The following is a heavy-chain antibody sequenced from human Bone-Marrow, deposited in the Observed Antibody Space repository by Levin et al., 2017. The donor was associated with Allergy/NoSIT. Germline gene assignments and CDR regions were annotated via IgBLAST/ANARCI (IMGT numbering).Heavy chain of an antibody. V-gene: IGHV3-33*01. J-gene: IGHJ4*02. D-gene: IGHD5-18*01. CDR2: IWYDGNNK. CDR1: GFPFSSYG. Sequence: LSLTCEASGFPFSSYGMHWVRQAPGKGLEWVAVIWYDGNNKDYADSVRGRFTISRDNSKNTLFLQMSSLRVEDTAVYYCAREGDASMATNFDSWGQGTLVTVSS. CDR3: AREGDASMATNFDS.